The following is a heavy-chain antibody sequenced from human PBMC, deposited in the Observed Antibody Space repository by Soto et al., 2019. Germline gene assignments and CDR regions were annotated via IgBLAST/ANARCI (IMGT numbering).Heavy chain of an antibody. V-gene: IGHV4-30-4*02. CDR3: ARASPVVTDV. J-gene: IGHJ6*02. D-gene: IGHD5-18*01. CDR1: GGSISSGDYY. CDR2: IYYSGST. Sequence: PSDTLSLTCTVSGGSISSGDYYWSWIRQPPGKGLGWIGYIYYSGSTYYNPSLKSRVTISVDTSKNQFSLKLSSVTTADTAVYYCARASPVVTDVWGQGTTVTVSS.